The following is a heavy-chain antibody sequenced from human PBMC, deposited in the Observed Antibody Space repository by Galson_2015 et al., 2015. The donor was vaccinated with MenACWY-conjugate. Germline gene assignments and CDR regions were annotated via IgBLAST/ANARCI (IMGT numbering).Heavy chain of an antibody. CDR1: GYTFSTYA. D-gene: IGHD6-19*01. Sequence: SLRLSCAASGYTFSTYAMTWVRQAPGKGLEWVSSISSSGGRPYYADSVKGRFTISRDNSKNTLCLQMNNLRAEDTALYYCAKDIAVDGMWYFDYWGQGTLVTVSS. CDR3: AKDIAVDGMWYFDY. J-gene: IGHJ4*02. V-gene: IGHV3-23*01. CDR2: ISSSGGRP.